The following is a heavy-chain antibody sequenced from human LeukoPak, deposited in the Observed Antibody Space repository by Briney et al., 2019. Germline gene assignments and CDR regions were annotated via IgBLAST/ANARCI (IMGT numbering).Heavy chain of an antibody. J-gene: IGHJ4*02. V-gene: IGHV5-51*01. Sequence: GESLKISCKASGYDFNTSWIGWVRQMPGKGLEWMGTIYPGDSGTSHSPSFQGQVTISADQSISTAYLQWSSLKASDTAMYYCARHIFSSSYFDYWGQGTLVTVSS. CDR3: ARHIFSSSYFDY. CDR2: IYPGDSGT. CDR1: GYDFNTSW. D-gene: IGHD6-6*01.